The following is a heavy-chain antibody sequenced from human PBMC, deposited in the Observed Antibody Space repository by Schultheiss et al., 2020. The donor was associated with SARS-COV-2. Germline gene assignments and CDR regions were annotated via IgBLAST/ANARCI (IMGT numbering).Heavy chain of an antibody. CDR2: ISSSGSTI. V-gene: IGHV3-48*03. J-gene: IGHJ3*02. Sequence: GGSLRLSCAASGFTFSSYEMNWVRQAPGKGLEWVSYISSSGSTIYYADSVKGRFTISRDNAKNSLYLQMNSLRAEDTAVYYCARPLVPQWERGAFDIWGQGTMVTVSS. CDR3: ARPLVPQWERGAFDI. CDR1: GFTFSSYE. D-gene: IGHD1-26*01.